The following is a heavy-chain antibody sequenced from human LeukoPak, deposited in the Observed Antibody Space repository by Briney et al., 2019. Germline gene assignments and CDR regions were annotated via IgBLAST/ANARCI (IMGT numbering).Heavy chain of an antibody. CDR3: ARGFYAFDI. CDR2: ITSSGNSI. D-gene: IGHD3-3*01. CDR1: GFTFSSYQ. J-gene: IGHJ3*02. V-gene: IGHV3-48*03. Sequence: GGSLRLSCAASGFTFSSYQMNWVRQAPGTGLEWVSYITSSGNSISYADSVKGRFTISRDNAKNSLYLQVSSLGAEDTAVYFCARGFYAFDIWGQGTMVTVSS.